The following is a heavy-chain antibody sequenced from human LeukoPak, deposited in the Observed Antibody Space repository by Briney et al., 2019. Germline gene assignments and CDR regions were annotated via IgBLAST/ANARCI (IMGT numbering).Heavy chain of an antibody. CDR3: AKGYYYGSGTGTFFDY. J-gene: IGHJ4*02. Sequence: ASVKVSCKASGYTFTGYYMHWVRQAPGQGLEWMGWINPNSGGTNYAQKFQGRVTMTRDTSISTAYMELSRLRSDDTAVYYCAKGYYYGSGTGTFFDYWGQGTLVTVSS. D-gene: IGHD3-10*01. CDR1: GYTFTGYY. V-gene: IGHV1-2*02. CDR2: INPNSGGT.